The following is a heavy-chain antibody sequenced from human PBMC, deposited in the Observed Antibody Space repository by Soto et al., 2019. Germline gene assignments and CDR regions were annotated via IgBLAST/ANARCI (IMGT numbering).Heavy chain of an antibody. Sequence: GASVKVSCKASGYTFTSYGISWVRQAPGQGLEWMGIINPSGGSTSYAQKFQGRVTMTRDTSTSTVYMELSSLRSEDTAVYYCARVDYYDSSGYAFDIWGQGTMVTVSS. CDR2: INPSGGST. CDR3: ARVDYYDSSGYAFDI. D-gene: IGHD3-22*01. CDR1: GYTFTSYG. V-gene: IGHV1-46*03. J-gene: IGHJ3*02.